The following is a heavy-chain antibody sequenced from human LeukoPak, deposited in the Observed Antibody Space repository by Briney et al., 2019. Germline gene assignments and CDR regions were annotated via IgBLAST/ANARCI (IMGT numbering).Heavy chain of an antibody. J-gene: IGHJ4*02. CDR2: IYTSGST. V-gene: IGHV4-61*02. CDR3: ARGTYGPKAHFDY. Sequence: SETLSLTCTVSGGSISSGSYYWSWIRQPAGKGLEWIGRIYTSGSTNYNPSLKSRVTISVDTSKNQFSLKLSSVTAADTAAYYCARGTYGPKAHFDYWGQGTLVTVSS. CDR1: GGSISSGSYY. D-gene: IGHD4/OR15-4a*01.